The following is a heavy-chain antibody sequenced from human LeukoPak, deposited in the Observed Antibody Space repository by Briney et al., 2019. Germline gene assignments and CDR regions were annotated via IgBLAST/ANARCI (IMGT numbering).Heavy chain of an antibody. V-gene: IGHV4-61*02. J-gene: IGHJ6*02. CDR2: IYSSGST. CDR1: GGSISSGSYY. D-gene: IGHD4-17*01. Sequence: SETLSLTCTVSGGSISSGSYYWSWIRQPAGKGLEWIGRIYSSGSTDYNPSLKCRVTISVDTSKNQFSLKLNSVTAADTAVYYCARDDYGDSGYYYFGMDVWGQGTTVTVSS. CDR3: ARDDYGDSGYYYFGMDV.